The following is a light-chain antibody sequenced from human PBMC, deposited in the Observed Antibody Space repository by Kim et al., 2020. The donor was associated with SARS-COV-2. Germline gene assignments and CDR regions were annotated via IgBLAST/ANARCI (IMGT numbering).Light chain of an antibody. CDR3: QQFDSLPLT. V-gene: IGKV1-33*01. CDR2: DAA. Sequence: DIQMTQSPSSLSASVGDRVTITCQASQDIDNYLNWYQRKPGKAPKLLISDAATLETGVPSRFSGRGSGTDFTLTISSLQPEDTATYYCQQFDSLPLTFGGGTKLEI. J-gene: IGKJ4*01. CDR1: QDIDNY.